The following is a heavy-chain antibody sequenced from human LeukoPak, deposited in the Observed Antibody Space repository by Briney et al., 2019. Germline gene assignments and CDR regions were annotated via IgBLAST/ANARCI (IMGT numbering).Heavy chain of an antibody. V-gene: IGHV3-30*02. CDR1: GFTFTGCG. J-gene: IGHJ4*02. CDR3: GKDLRYSADY. CDR2: IRYDGSTT. D-gene: IGHD3-9*01. Sequence: PGGSLRLSCAASGFTFTGCGMHWVRQAPGKGLEWVAFIRYDGSTTYYADSVKGRFTISRDNSKNTLYLQMNRLRSEDTAVYYCGKDLRYSADYWGQGTLVTVSS.